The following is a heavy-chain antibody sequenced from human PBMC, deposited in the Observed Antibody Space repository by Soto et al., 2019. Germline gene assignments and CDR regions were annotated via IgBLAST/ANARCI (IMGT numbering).Heavy chain of an antibody. CDR2: INPNSGGT. D-gene: IGHD4-17*01. CDR3: ATGPLEEPTVTRY. V-gene: IGHV1-2*04. CDR1: GYTFTGYY. Sequence: ASVKVSCKASGYTFTGYYMHWVRQAPGQGLEWMGWINPNSGGTNYAQKFQGWVTMTRDTSISTAYMELSSLRSEDTAVYYCATGPLEEPTVTRYWGQGTLVTVSS. J-gene: IGHJ4*02.